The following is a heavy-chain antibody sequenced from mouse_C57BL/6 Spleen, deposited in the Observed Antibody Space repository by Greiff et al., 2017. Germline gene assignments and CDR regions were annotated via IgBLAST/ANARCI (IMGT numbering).Heavy chain of an antibody. CDR1: GFSLTSYC. CDR3: AKNEGYPYWYFDV. D-gene: IGHD2-3*01. J-gene: IGHJ1*03. CDR2: IWRGGST. Sequence: QVQLQQSGPGLVQPSPSLSISCTASGFSLTSYCVHWVRQSPGQGLEWLGVIWRGGSTDCNAANMSRLSITNDNSKSRVVFKMNRLQADDTAIYYCAKNEGYPYWYFDVWGTGTTVTVSS. V-gene: IGHV2-5*01.